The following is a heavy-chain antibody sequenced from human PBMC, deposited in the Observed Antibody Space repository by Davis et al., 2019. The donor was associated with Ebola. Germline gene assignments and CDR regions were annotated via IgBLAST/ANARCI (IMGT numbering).Heavy chain of an antibody. D-gene: IGHD1-1*01. CDR2: INHSGRT. Sequence: MPSETLSLTCAVYGGSFSGYYWIWIRQPPGKGLEWIGEINHSGRTNYNPSLKSRVTISLDTSRNQFSLRLGSVTAADTAVYYCARAFHNWYFDPWGQGTLVTVSS. V-gene: IGHV4-34*01. CDR3: ARAFHNWYFDP. J-gene: IGHJ5*02. CDR1: GGSFSGYY.